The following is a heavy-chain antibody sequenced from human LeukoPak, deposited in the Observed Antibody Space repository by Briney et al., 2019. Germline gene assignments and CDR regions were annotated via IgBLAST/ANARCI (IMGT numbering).Heavy chain of an antibody. D-gene: IGHD3-22*01. CDR1: GFTVSSNS. J-gene: IGHJ4*02. CDR2: IYTAGNT. CDR3: ARRAGDYSHPYDY. V-gene: IGHV3-53*01. Sequence: GGSLRLSCTVSGFTVSSNSMSWVRQAPGKGLEWVSFIYTAGNTHNSDSVKGRFTISRDSSKNTLYLQMNSLRAEDTAVYYCARRAGDYSHPYDYWGQGTLVTVSS.